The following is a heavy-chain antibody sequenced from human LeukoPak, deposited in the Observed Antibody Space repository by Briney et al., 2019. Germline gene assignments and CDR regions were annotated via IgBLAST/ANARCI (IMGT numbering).Heavy chain of an antibody. D-gene: IGHD4-17*01. CDR1: GFTFSCYA. J-gene: IGHJ6*03. CDR3: AKDKNDSGDYSSMDV. CDR2: IQYDGRNK. V-gene: IGHV3-30*02. Sequence: PGGSLRLSCAASGFTFSCYAMLWVRQPPGKGLEWVAFIQYDGRNKCCADSVKGRFTVSRDNSKNTLYLQMNSLRVEDTAIYYCAKDKNDSGDYSSMDVWGKGTTVTVSS.